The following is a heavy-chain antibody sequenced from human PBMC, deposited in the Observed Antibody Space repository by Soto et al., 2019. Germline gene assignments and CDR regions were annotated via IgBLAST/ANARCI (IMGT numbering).Heavy chain of an antibody. D-gene: IGHD2-2*01. CDR1: GGSISRGGYS. V-gene: IGHV4-30-2*01. CDR2: IYPSGSP. Sequence: QLQLQESGSGLVKPSQTLSLTCAVSGGSISRGGYSWSWIRQPPGKGPEWIGYIYPSGSPYYTPSLTSRVTISVDRSQNQFSLKLSSVNAADTAVYYRARAAQGGPYRFAPWGQGTLVTVSS. J-gene: IGHJ5*02. CDR3: ARAAQGGPYRFAP.